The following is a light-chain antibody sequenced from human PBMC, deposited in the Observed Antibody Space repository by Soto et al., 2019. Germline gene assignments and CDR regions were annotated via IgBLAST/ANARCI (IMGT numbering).Light chain of an antibody. Sequence: QSALTQPASVSGSRGQSITISCTGTSSDVGKYNLVSWYQQYPGKAPKLMIYEDIKRPSGVSHRFSGSKSGNTASLTISGLQAEDEAYYYCCSYAGSSTVVFGGGTKVTVL. CDR2: EDI. V-gene: IGLV2-23*01. CDR3: CSYAGSSTVV. CDR1: SSDVGKYNL. J-gene: IGLJ2*01.